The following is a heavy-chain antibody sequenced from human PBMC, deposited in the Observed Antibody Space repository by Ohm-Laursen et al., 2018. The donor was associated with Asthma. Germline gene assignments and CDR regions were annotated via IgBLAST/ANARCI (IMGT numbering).Heavy chain of an antibody. Sequence: GASVKVSCKVSGYTFTSYYMHWVRQAPGQGLEWMGIINPSGGSTSYAQKFQGRVTMTRDTSTSTVYMELSSLRSEDTAVYYCASTLYCTGGVCYNKDYYYYGMDVWGQGTTVTVSS. CDR3: ASTLYCTGGVCYNKDYYYYGMDV. D-gene: IGHD2-8*02. CDR1: GYTFTSYY. CDR2: INPSGGST. J-gene: IGHJ6*02. V-gene: IGHV1-46*01.